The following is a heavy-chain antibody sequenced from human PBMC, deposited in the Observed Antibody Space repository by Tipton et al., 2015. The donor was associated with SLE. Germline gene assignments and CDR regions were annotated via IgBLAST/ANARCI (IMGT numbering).Heavy chain of an antibody. CDR1: GYSISSGYY. D-gene: IGHD3-22*01. CDR3: ARVGHYDSIGYYYDY. J-gene: IGHJ4*02. V-gene: IGHV4-38-2*01. Sequence: LRLSCAVSGYSISSGYYWAWIRQSPGKGLEWIGSLYYSGSMYYHPSLEGRVTISVDTSKNQFSLRLTSVTAADTAVYYCARVGHYDSIGYYYDYWGQGTLVTVSS. CDR2: LYYSGSM.